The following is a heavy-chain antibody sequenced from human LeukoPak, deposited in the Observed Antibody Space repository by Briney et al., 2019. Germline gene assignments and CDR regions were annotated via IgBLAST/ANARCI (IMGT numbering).Heavy chain of an antibody. J-gene: IGHJ4*02. CDR3: ARVRGPAAALHFEF. V-gene: IGHV1-2*02. CDR1: GYTFTGYY. Sequence: ASVKVSCKASGYTFTGYYIHWVRQALGQGLEWMGWINPNGGGADYAQKFQGRVTMTRDTSINTAYMELRRLKSDDTAVYYCARVRGPAAALHFEFWGQGTLVTVSS. D-gene: IGHD6-13*01. CDR2: INPNGGGA.